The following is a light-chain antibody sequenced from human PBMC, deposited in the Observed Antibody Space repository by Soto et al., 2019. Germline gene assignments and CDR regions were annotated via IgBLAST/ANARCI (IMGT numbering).Light chain of an antibody. CDR1: SSDVGGYNY. J-gene: IGLJ2*01. V-gene: IGLV2-11*01. CDR2: DVS. Sequence: QSVLTQPRSVSGSPGLSVTITCTGTSSDVGGYNYVSWYQEHPGKAPKLMIFDVSKRPSGVPDRFSGSKSGNTASLTISGLQAEDEADYYCCSFAGNYGVVFGGGTKLTVL. CDR3: CSFAGNYGVV.